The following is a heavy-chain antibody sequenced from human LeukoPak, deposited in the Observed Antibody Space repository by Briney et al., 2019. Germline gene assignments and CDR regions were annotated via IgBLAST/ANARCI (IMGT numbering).Heavy chain of an antibody. CDR1: GDSISSYY. Sequence: SETLSLTCTVSGDSISSYYWSWIRQPAGKGLEWIGRMYPSGGINYNSSLKSRVTMSVDTSKNQFSLKLSSVTAAGTAVYYCARVPRYCSGGSCYSEYYFDYWGQGTPVTVSS. V-gene: IGHV4-4*07. D-gene: IGHD2-15*01. CDR2: MYPSGGI. CDR3: ARVPRYCSGGSCYSEYYFDY. J-gene: IGHJ4*02.